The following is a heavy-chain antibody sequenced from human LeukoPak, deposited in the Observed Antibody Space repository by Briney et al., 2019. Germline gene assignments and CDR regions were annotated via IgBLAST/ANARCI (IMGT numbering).Heavy chain of an antibody. V-gene: IGHV1-18*01. CDR1: GYTFTSYG. Sequence: GASVKVSCKASGYTFTSYGISWVRQAPGQGLEWMGWISAYNGNTNYAQKLQGRVTMTTDTSTSTAYMELRSLRSDDTAVYYCARVTYYDFWSGYYKEGDYYGMDVWGQGTTVTVSS. J-gene: IGHJ6*02. CDR2: ISAYNGNT. D-gene: IGHD3-3*01. CDR3: ARVTYYDFWSGYYKEGDYYGMDV.